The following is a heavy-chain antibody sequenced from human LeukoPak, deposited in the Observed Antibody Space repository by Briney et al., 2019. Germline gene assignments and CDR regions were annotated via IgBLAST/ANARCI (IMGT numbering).Heavy chain of an antibody. V-gene: IGHV1-2*02. Sequence: ASVKVSCKASGYTFTGYYMHWVRQAPGRGLEWMGWINPNSGGTNYAQKFQGRVTMTRDTSISTAYMELGRLRSDDTAVYYCARLYDFWSGPKDYWGQGTLVTVSS. CDR2: INPNSGGT. D-gene: IGHD3-3*01. J-gene: IGHJ4*02. CDR3: ARLYDFWSGPKDY. CDR1: GYTFTGYY.